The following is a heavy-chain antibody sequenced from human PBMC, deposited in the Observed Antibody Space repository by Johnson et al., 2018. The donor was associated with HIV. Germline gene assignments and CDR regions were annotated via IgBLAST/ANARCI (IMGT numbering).Heavy chain of an antibody. CDR3: TADPIFLGYYFHSST. D-gene: IGHD3-22*01. J-gene: IGHJ3*01. CDR2: IKRKSDGETT. CDR1: GFTFSIYA. V-gene: IGHV3-15*01. Sequence: LVESGGGVVQPGRSLRLSCAASGFTFSIYAMHWVRQAPGKGLEWVGRIKRKSDGETTDYAAPVKGRFTISRDDSNTTLYLQMNSLKTEDTGVYFGTADPIFLGYYFHSSTWGQGTMVTVSS.